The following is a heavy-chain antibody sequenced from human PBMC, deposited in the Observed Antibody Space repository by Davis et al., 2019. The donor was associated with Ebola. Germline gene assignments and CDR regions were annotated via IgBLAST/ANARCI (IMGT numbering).Heavy chain of an antibody. Sequence: SVKVSCKASGGTFSSNPISWVRQAPGQGLEWMGGIIPLFGTAKYAQKFQGRVAITADESTSTAYMELRSLRSEDTAVYYCARARRQLWLESMYFYYAMDVWGQGTTLTVSS. CDR2: IIPLFGTA. V-gene: IGHV1-69*01. CDR3: ARARRQLWLESMYFYYAMDV. CDR1: GGTFSSNP. J-gene: IGHJ6*02. D-gene: IGHD5-18*01.